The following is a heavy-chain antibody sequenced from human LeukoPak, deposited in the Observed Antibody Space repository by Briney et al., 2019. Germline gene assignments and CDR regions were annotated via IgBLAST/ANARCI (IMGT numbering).Heavy chain of an antibody. V-gene: IGHV1-69*04. CDR1: GGTFSNYA. CDR3: ARDEGDGYNLYYFDY. CDR2: IIPILGIA. J-gene: IGHJ4*02. Sequence: SVKVSCKASGGTFSNYAISWVRQAPGQGPEWMGRIIPILGIANYAQKFQGRVTITADKSTSTAYMELSSLRSEDTAVYYCARDEGDGYNLYYFDYWGQGTLVTVSS. D-gene: IGHD5-12*01.